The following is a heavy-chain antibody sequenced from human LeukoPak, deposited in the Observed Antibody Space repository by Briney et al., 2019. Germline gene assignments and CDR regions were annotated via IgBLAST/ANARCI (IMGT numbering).Heavy chain of an antibody. V-gene: IGHV4-30-2*01. D-gene: IGHD6-13*01. CDR2: IYHSGST. Sequence: SETLSLTCAVSGGSISSGGYSWSWIRQPPGKGXXXIGYIYHSGSTYYNPSLKSRVTISVDRSKNQFSLKLSSVTAADTAVYYCARVGSSSWYYFDYWGQGTLVTVSS. J-gene: IGHJ4*02. CDR1: GGSISSGGYS. CDR3: ARVGSSSWYYFDY.